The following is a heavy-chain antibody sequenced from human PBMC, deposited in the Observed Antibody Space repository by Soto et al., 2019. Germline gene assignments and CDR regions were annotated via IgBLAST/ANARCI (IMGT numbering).Heavy chain of an antibody. J-gene: IGHJ4*02. V-gene: IGHV4-59*01. D-gene: IGHD6-19*01. CDR3: ATFRAGGAGWGR. Sequence: QVHLQESGPRLVKPSETLSLTCSVSGASISSNHWSWIRQPPGKGLEWIGCMYDSVTTRYDSFFKGRATISIDTSNSQWPLTLTSVTAADTAVYYCATFRAGGAGWGRWGQATLVIISS. CDR1: GASISSNH. CDR2: MYDSVTT.